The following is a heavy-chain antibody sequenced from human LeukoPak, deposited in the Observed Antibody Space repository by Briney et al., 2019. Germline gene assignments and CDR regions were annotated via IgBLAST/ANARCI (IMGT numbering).Heavy chain of an antibody. V-gene: IGHV3-30*19. CDR2: ISYDGSIK. CDR1: GFTFSSYG. J-gene: IGHJ4*02. Sequence: GGSLRLSCAASGFTFSSYGMHWVRQAPGKGLEWVAFISYDGSIKYYADSVKGRFTISRDSSKNTVYLQMNSLRAEDTAVYYCARDFSERYSLDYWGQGTLVTVSS. CDR3: ARDFSERYSLDY. D-gene: IGHD5-24*01.